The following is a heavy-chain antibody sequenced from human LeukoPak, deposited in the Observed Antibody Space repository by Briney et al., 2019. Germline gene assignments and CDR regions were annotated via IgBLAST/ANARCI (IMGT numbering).Heavy chain of an antibody. D-gene: IGHD3-10*01. V-gene: IGHV3-48*03. J-gene: IGHJ1*01. CDR1: GFTVSSKY. CDR3: VRDGAVVTSGSYPWRYFQY. Sequence: GGSLRLSCAASGFTVSSKYMTWVRQAPGKGLEWVSYIGHTGSITDYADAVKGRFTISRDNAKNSLYLQMNTLRAEDTAVYYCVRDGAVVTSGSYPWRYFQYWGQGTLVTVS. CDR2: IGHTGSIT.